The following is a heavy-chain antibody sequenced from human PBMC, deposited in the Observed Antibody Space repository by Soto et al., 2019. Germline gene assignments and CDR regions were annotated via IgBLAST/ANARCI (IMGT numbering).Heavy chain of an antibody. CDR3: ARDRGYSGYDSPRFYYGMDV. D-gene: IGHD5-12*01. CDR1: GFTLGLYS. J-gene: IGHJ6*02. CDR2: INGNGDRT. Sequence: GGSLRLSCAASGFTLGLYSMNWLRQAPGKGLEWVSSINGNGDRTDYADSVKGRFTVPRDNSKNTLYLQMNSLRAEDTAVYSCARDRGYSGYDSPRFYYGMDVWGQGTTVTVSS. V-gene: IGHV3-23*01.